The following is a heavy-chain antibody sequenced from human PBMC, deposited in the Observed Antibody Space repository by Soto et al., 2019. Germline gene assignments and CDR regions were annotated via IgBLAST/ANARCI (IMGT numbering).Heavy chain of an antibody. Sequence: GASVKVSCKVSGYTLTELSMHWVRQAPGKGLEWMGGFDPEDGETIYAQKFQGRVTMTRNTSISTAYMELSSLRSEDTAVYYCARARWLVRDYYGMDVWGQGTTVTVSS. D-gene: IGHD6-19*01. V-gene: IGHV1-24*01. J-gene: IGHJ6*02. CDR1: GYTLTELS. CDR2: FDPEDGET. CDR3: ARARWLVRDYYGMDV.